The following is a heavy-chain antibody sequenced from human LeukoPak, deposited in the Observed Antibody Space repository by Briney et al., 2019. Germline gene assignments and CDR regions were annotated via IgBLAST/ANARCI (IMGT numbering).Heavy chain of an antibody. V-gene: IGHV3-30*02. J-gene: IGHJ6*02. CDR2: IRYDGSNK. CDR3: ARGGRYFDSYGMDV. D-gene: IGHD3-9*01. CDR1: GFTFSSYG. Sequence: GGSLRLSCAASGFTFSSYGMHWVRQAPGKGLEWVAFIRYDGSNKYYADSVKGRFTISRDNSKNTLYLQMNSLRAEDTAVYFCARGGRYFDSYGMDVWGQGTTVTVSS.